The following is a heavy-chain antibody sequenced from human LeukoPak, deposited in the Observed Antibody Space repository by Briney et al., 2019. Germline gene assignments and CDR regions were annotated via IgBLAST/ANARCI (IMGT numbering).Heavy chain of an antibody. V-gene: IGHV4-39*01. Sequence: TSETLSLTCTVSGGSISSSSYYWGWIRQPPGKGLEWIGSIYYSGSTYYNPSRKSRVTISVDTSKNQFSLKLSSVTAADTAVYYCASVSGSYDPYYYYYYMDVWGKGTTVTVSS. CDR3: ASVSGSYDPYYYYYYMDV. D-gene: IGHD1-26*01. CDR1: GGSISSSSYY. J-gene: IGHJ6*03. CDR2: IYYSGST.